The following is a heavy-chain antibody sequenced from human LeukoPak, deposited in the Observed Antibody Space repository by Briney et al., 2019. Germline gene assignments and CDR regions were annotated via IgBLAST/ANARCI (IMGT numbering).Heavy chain of an antibody. D-gene: IGHD5-18*01. J-gene: IGHJ4*02. CDR3: ARASGGHSYGD. Sequence: GGSLRLSCAASGFTIRSYYMSWVRQAPGKGLEWVSVMYTGGGTYYADSVKGRFTISRNTSKNTLDLQMNSLRAEDTAVYYCARASGGHSYGDWGQGAPVIVSS. CDR2: MYTGGGT. V-gene: IGHV3-53*04. CDR1: GFTIRSYY.